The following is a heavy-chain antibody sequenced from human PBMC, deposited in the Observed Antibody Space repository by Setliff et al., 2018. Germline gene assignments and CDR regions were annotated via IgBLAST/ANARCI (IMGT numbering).Heavy chain of an antibody. CDR2: ISPDSIHI. V-gene: IGHV3-21*01. CDR3: ARSPANGGHDAFDV. D-gene: IGHD6-25*01. Sequence: LRLSCAASGFSFRTFSMHWVRQAPGKGLEWVSSISPDSIHIYYADSVKGRFTISRDNARDSLYLHMNSRGAEDTAVYYCARSPANGGHDAFDVWGQGTMVTVSS. CDR1: GFSFRTFS. J-gene: IGHJ3*01.